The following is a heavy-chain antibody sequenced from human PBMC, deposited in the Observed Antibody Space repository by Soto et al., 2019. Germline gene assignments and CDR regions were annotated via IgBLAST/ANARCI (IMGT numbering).Heavy chain of an antibody. CDR3: ARDQADTAMVWRWFDP. CDR1: GGTFSSYA. J-gene: IGHJ5*02. V-gene: IGHV1-69*01. Sequence: QVQLVQSGAEVKKPGSSVKVSCKASGGTFSSYAISWVRQAPGQGLEWMGGIIPIFGIANYAQKFQGRVTITADESTSTAYMELSSLRSEDTAVYYCARDQADTAMVWRWFDPWGQGTLVTVSS. D-gene: IGHD5-18*01. CDR2: IIPIFGIA.